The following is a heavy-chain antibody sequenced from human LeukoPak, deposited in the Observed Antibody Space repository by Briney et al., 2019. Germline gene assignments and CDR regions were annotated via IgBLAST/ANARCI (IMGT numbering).Heavy chain of an antibody. CDR2: ISYDGSNK. CDR3: ARVYARRKPGYSSSWLDAFDI. V-gene: IGHV3-30*03. D-gene: IGHD6-13*01. Sequence: GGSLRLSCAASGFTFSSYGMHWVRQAPGKGLEWVAVISYDGSNKYYADSVKGRFTISRDNSKNTLYLQMNSLRAEDTAVYYCARVYARRKPGYSSSWLDAFDIWGQGTMVTVSS. J-gene: IGHJ3*02. CDR1: GFTFSSYG.